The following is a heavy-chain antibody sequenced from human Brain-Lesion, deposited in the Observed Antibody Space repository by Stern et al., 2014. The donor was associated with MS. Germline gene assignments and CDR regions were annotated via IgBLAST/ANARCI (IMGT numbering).Heavy chain of an antibody. D-gene: IGHD1-14*01. CDR1: GGSISSSNW. CDR3: ARELPDLNAFDI. J-gene: IGHJ3*02. Sequence: QVQLQQWGPGLVKPSGTLSLTCAVSGGSISSSNWWSWVRQSPGKGLEWIGEIYHSGGTKYSPSFESRVIISVDKSKNQFSLKLSYVTAADTAVYYCARELPDLNAFDIWGQGTMVTVSS. V-gene: IGHV4-4*02. CDR2: IYHSGGT.